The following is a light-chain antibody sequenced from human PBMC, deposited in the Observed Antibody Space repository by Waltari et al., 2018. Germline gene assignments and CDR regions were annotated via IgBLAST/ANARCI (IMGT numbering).Light chain of an antibody. CDR2: KGL. V-gene: IGLV8-61*01. CDR1: SGSVSSPSY. CDR3: SMYMGSGVWV. Sequence: QTVVTQEPSLSVSPGGTVTLTCALSSGSVSSPSYPTWYQQTPGQPPRTLVYKGLRRSSGVADRFSGSILGNTAALTITGAQADDESDYYCSMYMGSGVWVFGGGTKLTVL. J-gene: IGLJ3*02.